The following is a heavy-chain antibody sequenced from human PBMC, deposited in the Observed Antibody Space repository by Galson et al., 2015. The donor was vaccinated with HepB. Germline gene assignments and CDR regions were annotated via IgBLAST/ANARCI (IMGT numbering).Heavy chain of an antibody. V-gene: IGHV3-48*02. D-gene: IGHD3-22*01. Sequence: SLRLSCAASGFTFSSYSMNWARQAPGKGLEWISYITGSSGTIYYADSVKGRFTISRDNAKNSLFLQMNSLRDEDTAVYYCARKPDRSGFNSQYTYAFYFDFWGQGTLVSVSS. CDR3: ARKPDRSGFNSQYTYAFYFDF. CDR1: GFTFSSYS. J-gene: IGHJ4*02. CDR2: ITGSSGTI.